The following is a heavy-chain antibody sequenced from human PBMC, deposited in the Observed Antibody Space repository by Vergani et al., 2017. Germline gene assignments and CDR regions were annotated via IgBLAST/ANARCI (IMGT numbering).Heavy chain of an antibody. CDR3: AGPRGTSAYYYGGFDY. V-gene: IGHV3-21*04. D-gene: IGHD3-22*01. J-gene: IGHJ4*02. CDR1: GFTFSSYS. Sequence: EVQLVESGGGLVKPGGSLRLSCAASGFTFSSYSMNWVRQAPGKGLEWVSSISSSSSYIYYADSVKGRFTSSRDNAKNTLSLQMNSLTAEDTAIYYCAGPRGTSAYYYGGFDYWGQGILVTVSS. CDR2: ISSSSSYI.